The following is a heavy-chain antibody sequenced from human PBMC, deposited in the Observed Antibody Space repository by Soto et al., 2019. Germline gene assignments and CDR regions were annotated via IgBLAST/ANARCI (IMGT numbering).Heavy chain of an antibody. CDR3: ARPSGTEYYFDY. CDR1: GYTFTSYY. D-gene: IGHD6-13*01. CDR2: INPSGGRA. V-gene: IGHV1-46*01. J-gene: IGHJ4*02. Sequence: ASVKVSCKASGYTFTSYYMHWVRQAPGQGLEWMGIINPSGGRANYAQKFQGRVTITTDESTSTAYMELSSLRSEDTAVYYCARPSGTEYYFDYWGQGTLVTVSS.